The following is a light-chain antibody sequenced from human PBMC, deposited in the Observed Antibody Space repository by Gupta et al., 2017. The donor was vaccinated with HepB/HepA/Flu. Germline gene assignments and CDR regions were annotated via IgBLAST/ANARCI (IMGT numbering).Light chain of an antibody. CDR3: QQFNNYPT. Sequence: GDRVTITCRASQGISSALAWYQQKPGKAPKLLIYDASSLESGVPSRFSGSGSGTDFTLTISSLQPEDFATYYFQQFNNYPTFGGGTKVEIK. CDR1: QGISSA. V-gene: IGKV1D-13*01. CDR2: DAS. J-gene: IGKJ4*01.